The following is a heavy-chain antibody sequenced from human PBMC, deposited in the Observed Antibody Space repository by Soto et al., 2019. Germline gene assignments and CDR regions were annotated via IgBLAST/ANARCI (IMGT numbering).Heavy chain of an antibody. J-gene: IGHJ4*02. D-gene: IGHD2-15*01. V-gene: IGHV4-31*11. CDR3: ARGGWSLDY. Sequence: SETLSLTCAVSGGSISSGAYYWSWIRQHPGKGLEWIGYIYYSGSTYYNPSLKSRLTISVDTSKNQFSLKLTSVTAADTAVYYCARGGWSLDYWGQGTLVTVSS. CDR1: GGSISSGAYY. CDR2: IYYSGST.